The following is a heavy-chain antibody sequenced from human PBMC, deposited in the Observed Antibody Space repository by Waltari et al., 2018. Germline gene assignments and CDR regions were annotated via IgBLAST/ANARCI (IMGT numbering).Heavy chain of an antibody. J-gene: IGHJ4*02. CDR3: ARVSGHGKRLYYFDY. CDR2: IYYSGST. Sequence: QVQLQESGPGLVKPSETLSLTCTVSGGSISSHYWSWIRPPPGKGLEWIGYIYYSGSTNYNPSLKSRVTISVDTSKNQFSLKLSSVTAADTAVYYCARVSGHGKRLYYFDYWGQGTLVTVSS. CDR1: GGSISSHY. D-gene: IGHD3-22*01. V-gene: IGHV4-59*11.